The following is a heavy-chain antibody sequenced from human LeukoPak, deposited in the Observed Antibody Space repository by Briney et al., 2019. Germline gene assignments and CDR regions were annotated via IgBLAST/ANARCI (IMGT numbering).Heavy chain of an antibody. Sequence: GGSLRLSCAASGFTFSSYSMNWVRQAPGKGLEWVSSISSSSSYIYYADSVKGRFTISRDNAKNSLYLQMNSLRAEDTAVYYCARGDTMVRGVITVVCWGQGTLVTVSS. CDR2: ISSSSSYI. CDR1: GFTFSSYS. CDR3: ARGDTMVRGVITVVC. D-gene: IGHD3-10*01. J-gene: IGHJ4*02. V-gene: IGHV3-21*01.